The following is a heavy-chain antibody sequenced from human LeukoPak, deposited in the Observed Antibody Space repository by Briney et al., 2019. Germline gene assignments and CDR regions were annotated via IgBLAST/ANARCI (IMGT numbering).Heavy chain of an antibody. Sequence: SETLSLTRTLSGGSISSSSYYWGWIRQPPGKGLEWIGSIYYSGSTYYNPSLKSRVTISVDTSKNQFSLKLSSVTAADTAVYYCARDSSIVVVPAPFDYWGQGTLVSVSS. D-gene: IGHD2-2*01. CDR3: ARDSSIVVVPAPFDY. V-gene: IGHV4-39*07. CDR1: GGSISSSSYY. J-gene: IGHJ4*02. CDR2: IYYSGST.